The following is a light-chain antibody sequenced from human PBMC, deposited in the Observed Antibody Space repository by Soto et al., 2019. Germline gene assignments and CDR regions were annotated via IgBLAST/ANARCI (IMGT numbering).Light chain of an antibody. CDR1: QGISNY. CDR3: QKYNSAPET. Sequence: DIQMTQSPSSLSASVGDRVTITCRASQGISNYLAWYQQKPGKVPKLLIYAASTLQSGVPSRFSGSGSGTDFTPTISSQQPEDVATYYCQKYNSAPETFGQGTKVEIK. CDR2: AAS. J-gene: IGKJ1*01. V-gene: IGKV1-27*01.